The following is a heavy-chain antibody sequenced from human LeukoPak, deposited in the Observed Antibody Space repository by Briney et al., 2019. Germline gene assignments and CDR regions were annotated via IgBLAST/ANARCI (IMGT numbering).Heavy chain of an antibody. V-gene: IGHV4-39*07. Sequence: SETLSLTCTVSGGSISSSSYYWGWIRQPPGKGLEWIGSIYYSGSTYYNPSLKSRVTISVDTSKNQFSLELSSVTAADTAVYYCARVYSSSSWGYYYYYYMDVWGKGTTVTVSS. J-gene: IGHJ6*03. CDR3: ARVYSSSSWGYYYYYYMDV. CDR1: GGSISSSSYY. D-gene: IGHD6-6*01. CDR2: IYYSGST.